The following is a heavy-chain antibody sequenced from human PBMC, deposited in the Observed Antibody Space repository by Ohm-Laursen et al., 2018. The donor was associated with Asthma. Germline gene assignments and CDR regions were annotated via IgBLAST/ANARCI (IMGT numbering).Heavy chain of an antibody. CDR1: GFTFSNFA. CDR3: ARGQGSGDISGSDPFDL. CDR2: ITSDGSWT. Sequence: SLRLSCSATGFTFSNFAMHWVRQAPGKGLEWVSIITSDGSWTSYADSVKGRFTISRDDSKNTLNLQMSSLRGDDTAVYYSARGQGSGDISGSDPFDLWGQGTTVIVSS. V-gene: IGHV3-30*14. D-gene: IGHD3-10*01. J-gene: IGHJ3*01.